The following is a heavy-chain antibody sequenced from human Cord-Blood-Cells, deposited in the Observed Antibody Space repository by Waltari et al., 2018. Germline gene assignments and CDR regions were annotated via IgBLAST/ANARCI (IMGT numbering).Heavy chain of an antibody. CDR3: AREPYDYVWGSYRGFDP. CDR1: GGTFSSYA. CDR2: IIPIFGTA. D-gene: IGHD3-16*02. Sequence: QVQLVQSGAEVKKPGSSVKVSCKASGGTFSSYAISWVRQAPGQGLEWMGGIIPIFGTANYAQKFQGRVTITADESTSTAYMELSSLRSEYTAVYYCAREPYDYVWGSYRGFDPWGQGTLVTVSS. V-gene: IGHV1-69*01. J-gene: IGHJ5*02.